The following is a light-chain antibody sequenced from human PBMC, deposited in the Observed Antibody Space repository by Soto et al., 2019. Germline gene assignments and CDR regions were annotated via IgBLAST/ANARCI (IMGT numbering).Light chain of an antibody. Sequence: IVLTQSPATLSLSPGERATLSCRARQSVSSDLAWYQQKPGQAPRLLIYDASNRATGIPARFSGSGSGTDFTRIISSLEPEDSAVYYCQQRSNWPPVFTFGQGTRLEI. CDR3: QQRSNWPPVFT. J-gene: IGKJ5*01. CDR2: DAS. V-gene: IGKV3-11*01. CDR1: QSVSSD.